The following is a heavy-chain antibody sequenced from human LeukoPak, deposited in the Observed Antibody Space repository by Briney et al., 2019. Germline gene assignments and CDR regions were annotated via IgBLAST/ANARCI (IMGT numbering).Heavy chain of an antibody. D-gene: IGHD1-1*01. Sequence: GGSLRLSCAASGFTFSSYSMSWVRQAPGKGPEWVSSISSSSSYIYYADSVKGRFIVSRDNAKNSLYLQLNSLRAEDTAVFYCARDPGRVREYFDYWGQGILVTVSS. CDR2: ISSSSSYI. J-gene: IGHJ4*02. V-gene: IGHV3-21*01. CDR1: GFTFSSYS. CDR3: ARDPGRVREYFDY.